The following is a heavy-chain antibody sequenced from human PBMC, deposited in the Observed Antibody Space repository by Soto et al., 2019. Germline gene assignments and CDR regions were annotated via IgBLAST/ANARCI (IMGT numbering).Heavy chain of an antibody. J-gene: IGHJ4*02. CDR1: GFTFSNAW. Sequence: AGESLRLSCAASGFTFSNAWMSWVRQAPGKGLEWVGRIKSYTNGGTTDYAAPVKGRFAISRDDSKNTLYLQMNSLKAEDAGVYYCTTDDPINKYWGQGTLVTVSS. CDR3: TTDDPINKY. V-gene: IGHV3-15*01. CDR2: IKSYTNGGTT.